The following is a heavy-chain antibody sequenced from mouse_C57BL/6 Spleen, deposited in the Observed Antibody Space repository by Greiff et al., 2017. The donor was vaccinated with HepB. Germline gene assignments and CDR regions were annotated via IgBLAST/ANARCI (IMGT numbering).Heavy chain of an antibody. V-gene: IGHV5-4*01. CDR3: ARDDYPFDY. J-gene: IGHJ2*01. CDR1: GFTFSSYA. D-gene: IGHD2-4*01. Sequence: EVNVVESGGGLVKPGGSLKLSCAASGFTFSSYAMSWVRQTPEKRLEWVATISDGGSYTYYPDNVKGRFTISRDNAKNNLYLQMSHLKSEDTAMYYCARDDYPFDYWGQGTTLTVSS. CDR2: ISDGGSYT.